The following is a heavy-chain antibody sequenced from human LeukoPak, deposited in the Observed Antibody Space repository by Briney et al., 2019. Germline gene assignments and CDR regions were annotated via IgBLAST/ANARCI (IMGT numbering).Heavy chain of an antibody. V-gene: IGHV3-7*01. J-gene: IGHJ4*02. CDR3: ARRVGKWLRFNYFDY. Sequence: GGPLRLSCAASGFTFSSYWMSWVRQAPGKGLEWVANIKQDGSEKYYVDSVKGRFTISRDNAKNSLYLQMNSLRAEDTAVYYCARRVGKWLRFNYFDYWGQGTLVTVSS. CDR2: IKQDGSEK. D-gene: IGHD5-12*01. CDR1: GFTFSSYW.